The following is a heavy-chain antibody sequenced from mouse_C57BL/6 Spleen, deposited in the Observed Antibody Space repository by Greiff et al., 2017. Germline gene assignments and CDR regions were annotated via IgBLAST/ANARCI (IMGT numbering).Heavy chain of an antibody. J-gene: IGHJ2*01. CDR3: ARSSMVTSGGYFDY. V-gene: IGHV1-52*01. CDR2: IDPSDSET. Sequence: QVQLKQPGAELVRPGSSVKLSCKASGYTFTSYWMHWVKQRPIQGLEWIGNIDPSDSETHYNQKFKDKATLTVDKSSSTAYMQLSSLTSEDSAVYYCARSSMVTSGGYFDYWGQGTTLTVSS. CDR1: GYTFTSYW. D-gene: IGHD2-2*01.